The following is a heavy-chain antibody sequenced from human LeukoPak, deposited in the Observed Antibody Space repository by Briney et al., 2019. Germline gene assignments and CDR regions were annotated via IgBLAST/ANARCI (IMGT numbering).Heavy chain of an antibody. D-gene: IGHD6-13*01. Sequence: SETLSLTCAVSGYSISSGYYWGWIRQPPGKGLEWIGSIYHSGSTYYNASLESRVTISVDTSKNQFSLKLSSVTAADTAFYYCARERIAAAGTGFDYWGQGTLVTVSS. CDR3: ARERIAAAGTGFDY. CDR2: IYHSGST. CDR1: GYSISSGYY. V-gene: IGHV4-38-2*02. J-gene: IGHJ4*02.